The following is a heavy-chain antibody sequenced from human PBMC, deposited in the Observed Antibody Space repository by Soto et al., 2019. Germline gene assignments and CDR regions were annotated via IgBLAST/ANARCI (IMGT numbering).Heavy chain of an antibody. V-gene: IGHV4-34*01. Sequence: PSETLSLTCAVYGGSFSGYHWSWIRQPPGKGLEWIGEINHSGSTNYNPSLKSRVTISVDTSKNQFSLKLSSVTAADTAVYYCARGGYGSGSYPVYYYGMDVWGQGTTVTVSS. J-gene: IGHJ6*02. D-gene: IGHD3-10*01. CDR1: GGSFSGYH. CDR3: ARGGYGSGSYPVYYYGMDV. CDR2: INHSGST.